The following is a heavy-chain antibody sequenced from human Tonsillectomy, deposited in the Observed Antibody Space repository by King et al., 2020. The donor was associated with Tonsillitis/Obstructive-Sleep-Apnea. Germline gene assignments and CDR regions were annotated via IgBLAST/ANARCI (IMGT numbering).Heavy chain of an antibody. Sequence: QLVQSGAEVKKPGSSVKVSCKASGGTFTHYTISWVRQTPGQGLEWMGGIIPVLDIANYAQNFQGRVTITADKSTNTAYLELSSLRSEDTAVYFCARDEGANNGKYYFAYWGQGTLVTVSS. CDR1: GGTFTHYT. CDR2: IIPVLDIA. D-gene: IGHD4/OR15-4a*01. CDR3: ARDEGANNGKYYFAY. J-gene: IGHJ4*02. V-gene: IGHV1-69*10.